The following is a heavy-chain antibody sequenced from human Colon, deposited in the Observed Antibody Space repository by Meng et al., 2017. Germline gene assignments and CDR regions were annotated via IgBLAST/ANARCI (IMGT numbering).Heavy chain of an antibody. J-gene: IGHJ5*02. CDR2: IDHFGIS. CDR1: GGSFSGFY. V-gene: IGHV4-34*02. D-gene: IGHD4-17*01. CDR3: ATGLRHGVWFDP. Sequence: QVQIPTGGAGLLKPSETLSLTCAVSGGSFSGFYWSWIRQPPGKGLEWIGEIDHFGISNYNSSLKGRLTMSVDTSKKQISLTLTSVTAADTAVYYCATGLRHGVWFDPWGPGTLVTVSS.